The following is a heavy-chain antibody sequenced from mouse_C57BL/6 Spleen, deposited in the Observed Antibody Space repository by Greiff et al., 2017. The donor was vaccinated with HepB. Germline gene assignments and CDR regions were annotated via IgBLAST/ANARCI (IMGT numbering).Heavy chain of an antibody. J-gene: IGHJ4*01. CDR2: IWSDGST. CDR3: ARQGYYGSSLAMDY. CDR1: GFSLTSYG. Sequence: VQRVESGPGLVAPSQSLSITCTVSGFSLTSYGIHWVRQPPGKGLEWLVVIWSDGSTTYNSALKSRLSISKDNSKSQVFLKMNSLQTDDTAMYYCARQGYYGSSLAMDYWGQGTSVTVSS. D-gene: IGHD1-1*01. V-gene: IGHV2-6-1*01.